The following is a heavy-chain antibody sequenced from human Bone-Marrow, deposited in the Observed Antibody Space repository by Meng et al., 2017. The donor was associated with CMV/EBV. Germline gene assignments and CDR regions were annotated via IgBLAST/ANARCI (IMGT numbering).Heavy chain of an antibody. CDR1: GFTFSNAW. D-gene: IGHD3-22*01. J-gene: IGHJ4*02. CDR3: TTEGGMIVELYYFYY. CDR2: IKSKTDGGTT. V-gene: IGHV3-15*01. Sequence: GESLKISCAASGFTFSNAWMSWVRQAPGKGLEWVGRIKSKTDGGTTDYAAPVKGRFTISRDDSKNTLYLQMNSLKTEDTAVYYCTTEGGMIVELYYFYYWGQGTLVTVSS.